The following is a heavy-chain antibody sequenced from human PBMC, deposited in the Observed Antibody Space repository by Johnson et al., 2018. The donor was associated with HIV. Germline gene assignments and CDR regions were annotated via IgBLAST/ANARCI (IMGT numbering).Heavy chain of an antibody. J-gene: IGHJ3*02. CDR3: ARSRDYGPARSAFDI. V-gene: IGHV3-66*02. CDR2: IYSDGSI. CDR1: GFIFDDYG. Sequence: MQLVESGGGVVRPGGSLRLSCEASGFIFDDYGMSWVRQAPGKGLEWVSVIYSDGSIYYVDSAKGRFTISRDNSKNTLYLQMNSLRAEDTAVYYCARSRDYGPARSAFDIWGQGTMVTVSS. D-gene: IGHD4-17*01.